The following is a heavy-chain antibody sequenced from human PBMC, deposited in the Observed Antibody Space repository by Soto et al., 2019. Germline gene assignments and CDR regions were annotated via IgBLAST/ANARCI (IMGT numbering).Heavy chain of an antibody. CDR3: ARDGWQDPMVRGVIRFDY. V-gene: IGHV3-48*03. D-gene: IGHD3-10*01. Sequence: PGGSLRLSCAASGFTFSSYEMNWVRQAPGKGLEWVSYISSSGSTIYYADSVKGRFTISRDNAKNSLYLQMNSLRAEDTAVYYCARDGWQDPMVRGVIRFDYWGQGILVTVSS. CDR1: GFTFSSYE. J-gene: IGHJ4*02. CDR2: ISSSGSTI.